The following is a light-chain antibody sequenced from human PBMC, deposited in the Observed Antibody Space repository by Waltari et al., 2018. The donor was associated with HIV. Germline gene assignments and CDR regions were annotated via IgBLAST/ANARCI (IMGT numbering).Light chain of an antibody. J-gene: IGKJ2*01. CDR2: GAS. Sequence: EKVMTQSPATLFVSPGARATLVCRASQSVGSDLAWYQQRPGQAPRLLIYGASTRATGTPARFRGGGSGTEFTLTISSLQSEDFAVYYCQQYNDWPPGYTFGQGTKLEIK. CDR1: QSVGSD. V-gene: IGKV3-15*01. CDR3: QQYNDWPPGYT.